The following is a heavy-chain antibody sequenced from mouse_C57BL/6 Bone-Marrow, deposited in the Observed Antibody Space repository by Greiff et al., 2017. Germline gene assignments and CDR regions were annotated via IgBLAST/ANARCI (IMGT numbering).Heavy chain of an antibody. Sequence: QVQLKQSGAELVKPGASVKLSCKASGYTFTSYWMPWVNQRPGQGLEGIGACDPSDRNTNSNQKFKGKATLTVNTSYHPVYMQLSSLTSEDSAVYYGAIHDYYGDYYAMDYGGQGTAVTVSS. CDR1: GYTFTSYW. D-gene: IGHD1-1*01. J-gene: IGHJ4*01. CDR2: CDPSDRNT. CDR3: AIHDYYGDYYAMDY. V-gene: IGHV1-50*01.